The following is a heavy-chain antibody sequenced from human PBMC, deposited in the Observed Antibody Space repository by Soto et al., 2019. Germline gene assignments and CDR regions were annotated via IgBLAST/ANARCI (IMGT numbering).Heavy chain of an antibody. V-gene: IGHV3-30*18. J-gene: IGHJ6*02. CDR1: GFTFSSYG. D-gene: IGHD1-26*01. CDR2: ISYDGSNK. Sequence: VQLVESGGGVVQPGRSLRLSCAASGFTFSSYGMHWVRQAPGKGLEWVAVISYDGSNKYYADSVKGRFTISRDNSKNTLYLQMNSLRAEDTAVYYCAKDRGGGSYYDYYYGMDVWGQGTTVTVSS. CDR3: AKDRGGGSYYDYYYGMDV.